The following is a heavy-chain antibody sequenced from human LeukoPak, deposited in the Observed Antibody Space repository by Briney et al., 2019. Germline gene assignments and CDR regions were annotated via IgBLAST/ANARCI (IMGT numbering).Heavy chain of an antibody. CDR3: AKDAYYYGSGGGAFDI. CDR1: GFTFTNYA. J-gene: IGHJ3*02. Sequence: GGSLILSCAASGFTFTNYAMSWVRQAPGKGLEWVSGISGSGGSTYYAASVKGRFTISRDNSKNTLFLQMNSLRAEDTAVYHCAKDAYYYGSGGGAFDIWGQGTMVTVSS. D-gene: IGHD3-10*01. V-gene: IGHV3-23*01. CDR2: ISGSGGST.